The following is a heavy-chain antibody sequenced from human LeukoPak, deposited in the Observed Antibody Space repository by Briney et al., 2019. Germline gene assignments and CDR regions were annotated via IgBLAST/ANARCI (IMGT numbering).Heavy chain of an antibody. D-gene: IGHD6-13*01. Sequence: SGTLSLTCAVSGGSISSNKWWTWVRQPPGKGLEWIGETYHSGSTNYKSSLKSRVTISVDKSKNQFSLKLSSVTAADTAVYYCARVAGYSSFYYLQGMDVWGQGTTVTVSS. V-gene: IGHV4-4*02. J-gene: IGHJ6*02. CDR3: ARVAGYSSFYYLQGMDV. CDR2: TYHSGST. CDR1: GGSISSNKW.